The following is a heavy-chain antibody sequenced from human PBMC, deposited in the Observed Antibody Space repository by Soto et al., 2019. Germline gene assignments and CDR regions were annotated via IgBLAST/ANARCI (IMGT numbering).Heavy chain of an antibody. V-gene: IGHV4-4*02. CDR2: IYHSGST. CDR3: ARGEIRDGYNSDAFDI. CDR1: GGSISSSTW. J-gene: IGHJ3*02. D-gene: IGHD5-12*01. Sequence: SETLSLTCAVSGGSISSSTWWSWVGQPPGKGLEWIGEIYHSGSTNYNPSLKSRVTISVDKSKNQFSLKLSSVTAADTAVYYCARGEIRDGYNSDAFDIWGQGTMVT.